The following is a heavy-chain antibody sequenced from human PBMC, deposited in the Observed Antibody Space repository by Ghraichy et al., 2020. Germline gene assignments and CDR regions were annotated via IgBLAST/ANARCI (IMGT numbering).Heavy chain of an antibody. CDR2: ISYDGSNK. CDR3: AKDYDLRYYDTSGYPRGAYGMDV. D-gene: IGHD3-22*01. J-gene: IGHJ6*02. V-gene: IGHV3-30*18. CDR1: GFTFSSYG. Sequence: GGSLNISCAASGFTFSSYGMHWVRQAPGKGLEWVAVISYDGSNKYYADSVKGRFTISRDNSKNTLYLQMNSLRAEDTAVYYCAKDYDLRYYDTSGYPRGAYGMDVWGQGTTVTVSS.